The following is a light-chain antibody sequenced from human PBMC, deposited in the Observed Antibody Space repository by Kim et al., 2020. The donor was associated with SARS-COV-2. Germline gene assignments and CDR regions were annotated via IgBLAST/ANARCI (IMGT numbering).Light chain of an antibody. V-gene: IGKV1-17*01. CDR2: ASS. CDR3: LQHDSYPLT. CDR1: QVIRNG. J-gene: IGKJ4*01. Sequence: DIQMTQSPSSLSASVGDRITITCRASQVIRNGLGWYQQKPGKAPKRLMFASSSLQGGVPSRFSGSGSGTEFTLSINSLQPEDFAPYYCLQHDSYPLTFGGGTKVDIK.